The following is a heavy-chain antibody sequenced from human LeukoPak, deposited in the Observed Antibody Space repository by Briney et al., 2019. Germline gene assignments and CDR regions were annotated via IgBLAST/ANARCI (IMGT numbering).Heavy chain of an antibody. V-gene: IGHV3-33*01. J-gene: IGHJ4*02. Sequence: PGVSLRLSCAASGFTFSSYGMHWVRQAPGKGLEWVAVIWYDGSNKYYADSVKGRFTISRDNSKTTLYLQMNSLRAEDTAVYYCARSGGSGSYYESYFDYWGQGTLVTVSS. D-gene: IGHD3-10*01. CDR3: ARSGGSGSYYESYFDY. CDR2: IWYDGSNK. CDR1: GFTFSSYG.